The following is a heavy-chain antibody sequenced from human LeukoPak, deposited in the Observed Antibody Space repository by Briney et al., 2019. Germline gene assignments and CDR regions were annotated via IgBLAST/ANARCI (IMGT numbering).Heavy chain of an antibody. V-gene: IGHV3-21*06. CDR2: ITSSSSYI. CDR3: ARKPDVHLDY. D-gene: IGHD3-16*01. J-gene: IGHJ4*02. CDR1: GFTFSSYS. Sequence: GGSLRLSCAASGFTFSSYSMNWVRQAPGKGLEWVSSITSSSSYIYYADSVKGRFTISRDNAKNSLYLQMNSLRAEDTAVYYCARKPDVHLDYWGQGTLVTVSS.